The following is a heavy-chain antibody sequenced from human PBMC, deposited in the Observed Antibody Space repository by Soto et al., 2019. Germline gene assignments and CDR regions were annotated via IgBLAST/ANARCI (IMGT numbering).Heavy chain of an antibody. D-gene: IGHD3-3*01. V-gene: IGHV3-23*01. CDR3: AKGDGDYDFWSGYYNNHAFDI. Sequence: GGSLRLSCAASGFTFSSYAMSWVRQAPGKGLEWVSAISGSGGSTYYADSVKGRFTISRDNSKNTLYLQMNSLRAEDTAVYYCAKGDGDYDFWSGYYNNHAFDIWGQGAMVTVSS. CDR2: ISGSGGST. J-gene: IGHJ3*02. CDR1: GFTFSSYA.